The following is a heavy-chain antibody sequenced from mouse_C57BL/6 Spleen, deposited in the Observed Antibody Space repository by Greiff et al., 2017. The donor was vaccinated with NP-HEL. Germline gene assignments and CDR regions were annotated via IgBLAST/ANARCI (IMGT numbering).Heavy chain of an antibody. CDR2: IRSKSNNYAT. Sequence: EVQLVESGGGLVQPKGSLKLSCAASGFSFNTYAMNWVRQAPGKGVEWVARIRSKSNNYATYYADSVKDRFTISRDDSESMLYLQMNNLKTEDTAMYYCVRDRRNAMDYWGQGTSVTVSS. V-gene: IGHV10-1*01. J-gene: IGHJ4*01. CDR1: GFSFNTYA. CDR3: VRDRRNAMDY. D-gene: IGHD2-14*01.